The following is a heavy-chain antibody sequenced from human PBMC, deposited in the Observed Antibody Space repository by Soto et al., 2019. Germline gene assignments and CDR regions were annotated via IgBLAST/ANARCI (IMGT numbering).Heavy chain of an antibody. D-gene: IGHD4-17*01. V-gene: IGHV3-23*01. J-gene: IGHJ4*02. CDR2: ISGSDGST. CDR3: ASPPRATVTDNIFDF. CDR1: GFTLNNHA. Sequence: GGSLRLSCTASGFTLNNHAMSWVRQAPGKGLGWVSVISGSDGSTYYTDSVRGRFSISRDSSKNTLYLQMSSLRAEDTAVYYCASPPRATVTDNIFDFWGPGTLVTVSS.